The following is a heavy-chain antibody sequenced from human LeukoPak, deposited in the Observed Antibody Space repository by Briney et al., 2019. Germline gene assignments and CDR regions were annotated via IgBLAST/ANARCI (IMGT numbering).Heavy chain of an antibody. V-gene: IGHV3-23*01. CDR2: ISGSGGST. J-gene: IGHJ3*02. D-gene: IGHD4-17*01. CDR3: AKSPSTVTAVAFDI. CDR1: GFTFSSYA. Sequence: GGSLRLSCAASGFTFSSYAMSWVRQAPGKGLEGVSAISGSGGSTYYADSVKGRFTISRDNSKNTLYLQMNSRRAQDTAVYYCAKSPSTVTAVAFDIWGQGTMVTVSS.